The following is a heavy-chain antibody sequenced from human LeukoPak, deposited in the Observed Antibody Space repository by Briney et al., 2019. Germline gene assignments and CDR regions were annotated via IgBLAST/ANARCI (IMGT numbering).Heavy chain of an antibody. CDR2: ITSSSNTI. V-gene: IGHV3-48*02. J-gene: IGHJ3*02. CDR1: GFTFSNYA. D-gene: IGHD2-2*01. Sequence: SGGSLRLSCAASGFTFSNYAMHWVRQAPGKGLEWVSSITSSSNTIYYADSVKGRFTISRDNAKNPLYLQMNSLRDEGSAVYYCARGSQRAFDIWGQGTMVTVSS. CDR3: ARGSQRAFDI.